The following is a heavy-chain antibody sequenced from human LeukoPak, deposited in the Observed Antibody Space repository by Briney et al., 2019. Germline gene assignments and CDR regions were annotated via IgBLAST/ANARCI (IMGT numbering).Heavy chain of an antibody. CDR2: IIPILGIA. Sequence: ASVKVSCKASGGTFSSYAISWVRQAPGQGLEWMGRIIPILGIANYAQKFQGRVTITADKSTSTAYMELSSLRSEDTAVYYCARALGGVTVDYWGQGTLVTVSS. V-gene: IGHV1-69*04. CDR1: GGTFSSYA. D-gene: IGHD3-16*01. J-gene: IGHJ4*02. CDR3: ARALGGVTVDY.